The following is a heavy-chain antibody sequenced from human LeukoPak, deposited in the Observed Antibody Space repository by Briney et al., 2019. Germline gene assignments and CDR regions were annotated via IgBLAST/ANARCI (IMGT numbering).Heavy chain of an antibody. CDR3: ARGKPFLVRHPYGMDV. CDR2: INHSRST. J-gene: IGHJ6*04. V-gene: IGHV4-34*01. Sequence: SETLSLTCAVYGGSFSGYYWSWIRQPPGKGLEWIGEINHSRSTNYNPSLKSRVTISVDTSKNQFSLKLSSVTAADTAVYYCARGKPFLVRHPYGMDVWGKGTTVTVSS. D-gene: IGHD2/OR15-2a*01. CDR1: GGSFSGYY.